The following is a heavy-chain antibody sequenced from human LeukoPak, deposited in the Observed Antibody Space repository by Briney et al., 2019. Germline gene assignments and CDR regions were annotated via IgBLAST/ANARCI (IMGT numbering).Heavy chain of an antibody. CDR1: GGSISSYY. D-gene: IGHD2-8*01. CDR2: IYYSGST. CDR3: ARVLGYCTNGVCYDPIDY. V-gene: IGHV4-59*01. J-gene: IGHJ4*02. Sequence: SETLSLTCTVSGGSISSYYWSWIRQPPGKGLEWIGYIYYSGSTNYNPSLKSRVTISVDTSKNQCSLKLSSVTAADTAVYYCARVLGYCTNGVCYDPIDYWGQGTLVTVSS.